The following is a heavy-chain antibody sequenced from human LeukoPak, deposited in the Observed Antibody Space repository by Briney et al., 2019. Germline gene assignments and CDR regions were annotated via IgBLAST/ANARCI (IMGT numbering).Heavy chain of an antibody. V-gene: IGHV5-51*01. CDR1: GYSFTSYW. CDR3: ATTKGYGSGSYPGPYYFDY. D-gene: IGHD3-10*01. J-gene: IGHJ4*02. CDR2: IYPGDSDT. Sequence: GESLQISCKGSGYSFTSYWIGWVRQLPGKGLEWMGIIYPGDSDTRYSPSFQGQVTISADKSISAAYLQWSSLKASDTAMYYCATTKGYGSGSYPGPYYFDYWGQGTLVTVSS.